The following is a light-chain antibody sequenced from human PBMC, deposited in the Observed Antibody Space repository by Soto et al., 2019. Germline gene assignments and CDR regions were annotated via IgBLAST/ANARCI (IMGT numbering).Light chain of an antibody. CDR3: QQRRHWPRVT. CDR1: QSFSSY. J-gene: IGKJ4*01. V-gene: IGKV3-11*01. CDR2: DAS. Sequence: EIVLTQSPSTLSLSPGERATLSGRASQSFSSYLAWYQQQPDQAPRILIYDASNRVTGIPARLSGRRSGTDCTLAITMLEHEDLAVYYSQQRRHWPRVTFGSGNTVDVK.